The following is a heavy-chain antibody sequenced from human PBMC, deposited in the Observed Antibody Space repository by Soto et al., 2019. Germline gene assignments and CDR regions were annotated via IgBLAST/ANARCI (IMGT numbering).Heavy chain of an antibody. CDR3: AREPATAKPEGVDF. CDR2: MNPGSGDT. D-gene: IGHD1-1*01. J-gene: IGHJ4*02. Sequence: ASVKVSCKASGYSFTNNDVSWVRQATGQGLEWMGWMNPGSGDTGYAQKFQGGATMTRDTSITTAYMELSRLRSGDTAVYYCAREPATAKPEGVDFWGQGTLVTVSS. V-gene: IGHV1-8*01. CDR1: GYSFTNND.